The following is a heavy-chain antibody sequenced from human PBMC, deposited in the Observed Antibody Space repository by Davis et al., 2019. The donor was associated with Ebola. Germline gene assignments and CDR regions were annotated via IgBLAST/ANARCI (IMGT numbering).Heavy chain of an antibody. D-gene: IGHD3-22*01. Sequence: GGSLRLSCAASGFTFSGSAMHWVRQASGKGLEWVGRIRSKANSYATAYAASVKGRFTISRDNSKNTLYLQMNSLRAEDTAVYYCAKDEYYYDSSGYYVFFDYWGQGTLVTVSS. CDR2: IRSKANSYAT. CDR1: GFTFSGSA. CDR3: AKDEYYYDSSGYYVFFDY. J-gene: IGHJ4*02. V-gene: IGHV3-73*01.